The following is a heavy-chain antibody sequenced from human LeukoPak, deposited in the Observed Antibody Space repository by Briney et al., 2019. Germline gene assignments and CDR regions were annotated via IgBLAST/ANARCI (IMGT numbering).Heavy chain of an antibody. CDR1: GFTFSTYC. V-gene: IGHV3-7*01. J-gene: IGHJ4*02. CDR3: ARDLGGYDGLELDD. D-gene: IGHD3-16*01. CDR2: INRSGSGK. Sequence: GGSLRLSCAASGFTFSTYCMTWVRQAPGKGLEWVATINRSGSGKYYVDSVKGRFTISRDNAKNSLYLQMNSLRAEDTAVYYCARDLGGYDGLELDDWGQGTLLTDSS.